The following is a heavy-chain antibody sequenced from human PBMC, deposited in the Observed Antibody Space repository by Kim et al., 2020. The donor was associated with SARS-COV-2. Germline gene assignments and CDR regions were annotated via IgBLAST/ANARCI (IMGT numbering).Heavy chain of an antibody. J-gene: IGHJ4*02. CDR1: GGSISSGDYS. V-gene: IGHV4-30-2*01. Sequence: SETLSLTCGVSGGSISSGDYSWSWIRQPPGRGMEWIAYIFQNLKTDYNPSFKSRVTLSKDRSKNEFSLKLTSVTAADTAVYFCARGRTKRGSGSYFFDFWGQGKMVTVSS. CDR3: ARGRTKRGSGSYFFDF. D-gene: IGHD3-10*01. CDR2: IFQNLKT.